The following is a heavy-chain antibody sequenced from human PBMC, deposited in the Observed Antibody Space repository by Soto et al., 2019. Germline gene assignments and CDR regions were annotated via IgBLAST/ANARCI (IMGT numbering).Heavy chain of an antibody. Sequence: GGSLRLSCAASGFTFSSYSMNWVRQAPGKGLEWVSSISSSSSYIYYADSVKGRFTISRDNAKNSLYLQMNSLRAEDTAVYYCATDAWGPGRYGDVWGRGTTVTVSS. CDR1: GFTFSSYS. CDR3: ATDAWGPGRYGDV. V-gene: IGHV3-21*01. J-gene: IGHJ6*02. D-gene: IGHD3-16*01. CDR2: ISSSSSYI.